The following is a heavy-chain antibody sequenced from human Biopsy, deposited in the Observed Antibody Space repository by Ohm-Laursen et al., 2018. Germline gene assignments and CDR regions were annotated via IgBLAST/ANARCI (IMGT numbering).Heavy chain of an antibody. J-gene: IGHJ4*02. V-gene: IGHV1-2*02. D-gene: IGHD6-19*01. CDR1: GFSFTGYY. Sequence: ASVKVSCKASGFSFTGYYIHWVRQAPGQGLEWMGWNSPKRGDTNYAHKFQGNITMTRDTSMSTAYMEMSRLRCDDTAVYYCALQSVAQMKNFDYWGQGTLVTVSS. CDR3: ALQSVAQMKNFDY. CDR2: NSPKRGDT.